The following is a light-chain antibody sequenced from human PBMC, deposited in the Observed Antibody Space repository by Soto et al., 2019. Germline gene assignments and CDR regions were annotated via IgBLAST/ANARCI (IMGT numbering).Light chain of an antibody. CDR3: QTWGTGIVI. CDR2: FNSDGSH. Sequence: QPVLTQAPSASASLGASVKLTCTLSSGHSSDAIAWHQQQPEKGPRYLMKFNSDGSHSKGDGIPDRFSGSSSGAEHYLTISSLQSEDEADYYCQTWGTGIVIFGGGTKVTVL. CDR1: SGHSSDA. V-gene: IGLV4-69*01. J-gene: IGLJ2*01.